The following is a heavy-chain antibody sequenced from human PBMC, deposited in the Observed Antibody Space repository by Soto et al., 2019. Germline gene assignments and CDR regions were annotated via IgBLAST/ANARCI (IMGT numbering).Heavy chain of an antibody. Sequence: QVQLVQSGAEVKKPGSSVKVSCKASGGTFSSYTISWVRQAPGQGLEWMGRIIPILGIANYAQKFQGRVTITADKSTSTAYMELSSLRSEDTAVYYCARLVRDPLIDDDAFDIWGQGTIVTVSS. V-gene: IGHV1-69*02. CDR3: ARLVRDPLIDDDAFDI. D-gene: IGHD2-21*01. CDR1: GGTFSSYT. J-gene: IGHJ3*02. CDR2: IIPILGIA.